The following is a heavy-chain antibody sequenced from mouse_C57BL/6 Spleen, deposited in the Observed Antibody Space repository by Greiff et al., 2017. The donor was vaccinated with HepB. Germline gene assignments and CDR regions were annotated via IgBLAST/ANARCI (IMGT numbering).Heavy chain of an antibody. Sequence: VQLQQSGPELVKPGASVKLSCKASGYTFTSYDINWVKQRPGQGLEWIGRIYPRGGSTKYNEKFKGKATLTVDTSSSTAYMELHSLTSEDSAVYFCGEEEDLDYWGQGTTLTVSS. CDR1: GYTFTSYD. J-gene: IGHJ2*01. V-gene: IGHV1-85*01. CDR2: IYPRGGST. CDR3: GEEEDLDY.